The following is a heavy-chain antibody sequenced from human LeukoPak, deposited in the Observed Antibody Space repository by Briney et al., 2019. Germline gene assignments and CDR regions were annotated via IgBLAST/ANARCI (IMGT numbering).Heavy chain of an antibody. CDR3: ARGGVRGVIGPYYYYMDV. J-gene: IGHJ6*03. D-gene: IGHD3-10*01. Sequence: QAGGSLRLSCAASGFTFSSYSMNWVRQAPGKGLEWVSYISSSSSTIYYADSVKGRFTISRDNAKNSLYLQMNSLRAEDTAVYYCARGGVRGVIGPYYYYMDVWGKGTTVTVSS. CDR1: GFTFSSYS. CDR2: ISSSSSTI. V-gene: IGHV3-48*04.